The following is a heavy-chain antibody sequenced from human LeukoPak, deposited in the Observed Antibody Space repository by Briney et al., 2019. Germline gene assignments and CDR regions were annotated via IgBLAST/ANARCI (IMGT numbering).Heavy chain of an antibody. CDR1: GFTFSTYA. V-gene: IGHV3-23*01. J-gene: IGHJ4*02. CDR3: AKAWLEQGGMFDY. Sequence: GGSLRLSCAGSGFTFSTYAMSWVRQAPGKGLEWVSTICGSGGRTYYADSVKGRFTISRDNSKNTLYLQMNSLRAEDTAVYYCAKAWLEQGGMFDYWGQGTPVTVSS. D-gene: IGHD1/OR15-1a*01. CDR2: ICGSGGRT.